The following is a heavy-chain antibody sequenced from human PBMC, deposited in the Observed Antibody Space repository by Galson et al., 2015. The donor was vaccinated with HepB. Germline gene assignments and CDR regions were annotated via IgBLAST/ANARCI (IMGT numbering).Heavy chain of an antibody. J-gene: IGHJ4*02. D-gene: IGHD3-10*01. CDR1: GFTFSSHS. CDR2: ISTSGSRYI. CDR3: VRDSSLGSGNTDY. Sequence: SLRLSCAASGFTFSSHSMNWFRQAPGKGLEWISSISTSGSRYIYYADSVKGRFTISRDNAKNSLYLQMDNLRAEDTAVYYCVRDSSLGSGNTDYWGQGTLVSVSS. V-gene: IGHV3-21*01.